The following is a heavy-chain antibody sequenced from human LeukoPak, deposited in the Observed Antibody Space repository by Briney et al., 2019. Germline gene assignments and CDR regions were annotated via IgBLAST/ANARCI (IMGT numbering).Heavy chain of an antibody. V-gene: IGHV3-74*01. J-gene: IGHJ5*02. Sequence: GGSLRLSCAASGFTFSSYWMHWVRQAPGKGLVWVSRVNSDGSSISYADSVKGRFTISRDNAKNTLYLQMNSLRAEDTAVYYCTRDPAPQGWFDRWGQGTLVTASS. CDR3: TRDPAPQGWFDR. CDR2: VNSDGSSI. CDR1: GFTFSSYW.